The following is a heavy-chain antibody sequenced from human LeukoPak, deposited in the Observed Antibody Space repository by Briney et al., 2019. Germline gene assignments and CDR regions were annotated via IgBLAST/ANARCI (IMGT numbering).Heavy chain of an antibody. CDR1: GYSFTSYW. J-gene: IGHJ3*02. CDR3: ARQEYNAFDI. V-gene: IGHV5-51*01. CDR2: IYPGDSDT. D-gene: IGHD2/OR15-2a*01. Sequence: KYGESLKISCKGSGYSFTSYWIAWVRPMPGKGLAWLGIIYPGDSDTRYSPSFQGQVTISADKSISTAYLQWSSLKASDTAIYYCARQEYNAFDIWGQGTMVTVSS.